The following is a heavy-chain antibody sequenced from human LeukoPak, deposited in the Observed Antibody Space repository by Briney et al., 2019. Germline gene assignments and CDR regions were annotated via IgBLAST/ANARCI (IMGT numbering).Heavy chain of an antibody. J-gene: IGHJ4*02. V-gene: IGHV3-33*01. Sequence: PGGSLRLSCAASGFTFSSYGMHWVRKAPGMGLEWVALIWYDGSNKYYADSVKGRLTISRDNSKNTLYLQMNSLRAEDTAVYYCAREGPRGNSQFDYWGQGTLVTVSS. CDR1: GFTFSSYG. CDR3: AREGPRGNSQFDY. CDR2: IWYDGSNK. D-gene: IGHD2/OR15-2a*01.